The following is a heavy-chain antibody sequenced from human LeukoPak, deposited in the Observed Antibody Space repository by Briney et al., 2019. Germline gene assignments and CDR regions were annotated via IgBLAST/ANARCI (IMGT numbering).Heavy chain of an antibody. V-gene: IGHV1-2*04. J-gene: IGHJ4*02. CDR1: GYTLTGYY. D-gene: IGHD3-3*01. CDR2: INPNSGGT. Sequence: GASVKVSCKASGYTLTGYYMHWVRQAPGQGLEWMGWINPNSGGTNYAQKFQGWVTMTRDTSISTAYMELSRPRSDDTAVYYCARVAGYDFWSGYYVPLDYWGQGTLVTVSS. CDR3: ARVAGYDFWSGYYVPLDY.